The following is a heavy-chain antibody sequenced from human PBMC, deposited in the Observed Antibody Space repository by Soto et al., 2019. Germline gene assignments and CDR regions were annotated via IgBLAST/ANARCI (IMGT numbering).Heavy chain of an antibody. D-gene: IGHD4-17*01. CDR1: GGSISSGGYY. CDR3: ARGGNGDYRTNYFDY. V-gene: IGHV4-31*03. CDR2: IYYSGST. Sequence: SETLSLTCTVSGGSISSGGYYWSWIRQHPGKGLEWIGYIYYSGSTYYNPSLKSRVTISVDTSKNQFSLKLSSVTAADTAVYYCARGGNGDYRTNYFDYWGQGTLVTAPQ. J-gene: IGHJ4*02.